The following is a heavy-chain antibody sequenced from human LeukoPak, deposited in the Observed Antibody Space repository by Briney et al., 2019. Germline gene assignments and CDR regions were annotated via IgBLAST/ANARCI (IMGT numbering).Heavy chain of an antibody. J-gene: IGHJ3*01. Sequence: ASVKVSCKASAYTFTNYYLHWVRQAPGQGLEWMGIVNPSGGSTSYAQKFQGRVTMTRDTSTSTVYMELSSLRSEDTAVYYCAREGSSGQLLWGQGSMVTVSS. D-gene: IGHD3-22*01. CDR1: AYTFTNYY. V-gene: IGHV1-46*01. CDR2: VNPSGGST. CDR3: AREGSSGQLL.